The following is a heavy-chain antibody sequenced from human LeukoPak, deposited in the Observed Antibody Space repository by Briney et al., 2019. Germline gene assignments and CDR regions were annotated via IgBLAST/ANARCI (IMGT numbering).Heavy chain of an antibody. J-gene: IGHJ2*01. D-gene: IGHD3-10*01. V-gene: IGHV4-59*01. CDR3: ARVSGYYYGSGSYSPLPNWYFDL. Sequence: SETLSLTCTVSGGSISSYYWSWIRQPPGKGLEWIWYIYYSGSTNYNPSLKSRVTISVDTSKNQFSLKLSSVTAADTAVYYCARVSGYYYGSGSYSPLPNWYFDLWGRGTLVTVSS. CDR2: IYYSGST. CDR1: GGSISSYY.